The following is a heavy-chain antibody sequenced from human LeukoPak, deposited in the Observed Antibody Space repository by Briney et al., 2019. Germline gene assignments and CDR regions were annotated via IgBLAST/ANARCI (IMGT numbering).Heavy chain of an antibody. J-gene: IGHJ5*01. V-gene: IGHV1-18*01. D-gene: IGHD6-6*01. Sequence: ASVKVSCKASGYIFTKYGFTWARQAPGQGLEWMGWINAYDGYTNHAQKFQGRVTMTTDSSTTTAYMELRSLRSDDTAVYYCARVSGSIVARLAWFDSWGQGTLVTVSS. CDR2: INAYDGYT. CDR3: ARVSGSIVARLAWFDS. CDR1: GYIFTKYG.